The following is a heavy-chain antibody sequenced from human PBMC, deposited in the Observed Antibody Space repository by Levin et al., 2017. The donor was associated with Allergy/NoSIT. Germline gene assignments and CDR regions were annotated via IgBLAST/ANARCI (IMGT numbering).Heavy chain of an antibody. CDR2: IFSNDEK. CDR3: ARIRGWYSSGWYRVTPNYFDY. Sequence: SGPTLVKPTETLTLTCTVSGFSLSNARMGVSWIRQPPGKALEWLAHIFSNDEKSYSTSLKSRLTISKDTSKSQVVLTMTNMDPVDTATYYCARIRGWYSSGWYRVTPNYFDYWGQGTLVTVSS. CDR1: GFSLSNARMG. D-gene: IGHD6-19*01. J-gene: IGHJ4*02. V-gene: IGHV2-26*01.